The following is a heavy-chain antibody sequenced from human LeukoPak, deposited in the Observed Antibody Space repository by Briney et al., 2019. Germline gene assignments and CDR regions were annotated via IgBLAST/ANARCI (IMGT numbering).Heavy chain of an antibody. CDR2: ISSASSYK. D-gene: IGHD6-19*01. CDR3: ARGPTLIGVAGTWPLDD. V-gene: IGHV3-21*01. Sequence: PGGSLRLSCAASGFTFSDYSMKWVRQAPGEGLEWVSSISSASSYKYYGDSVKGRFTISRDNAKNSLYLQMNSLRAEDTAVYYCARGPTLIGVAGTWPLDDWGQGTLVIVSS. J-gene: IGHJ4*02. CDR1: GFTFSDYS.